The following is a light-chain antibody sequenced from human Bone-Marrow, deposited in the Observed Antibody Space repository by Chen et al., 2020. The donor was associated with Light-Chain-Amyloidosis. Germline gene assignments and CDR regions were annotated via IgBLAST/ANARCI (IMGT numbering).Light chain of an antibody. Sequence: SYVLTPSSSVSVAPGQPTTIACGGNNIGSTSVHWYQQTPGQAPLLVVDDDSDRPSGIPSLLSGSNSGNTATLTISRVEAGDEADYYCQVWDRSSDRPVFGGGTKLTVL. CDR3: QVWDRSSDRPV. CDR2: DDS. J-gene: IGLJ3*02. V-gene: IGLV3-21*02. CDR1: NIGSTS.